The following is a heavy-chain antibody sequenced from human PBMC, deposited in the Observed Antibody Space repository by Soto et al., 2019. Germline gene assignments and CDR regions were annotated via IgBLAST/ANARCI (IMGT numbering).Heavy chain of an antibody. V-gene: IGHV3-11*03. Sequence: GGSLRLSCAASGFTFSDYYMSWIRQAPGKGLEWVSYISSSSSYTNYADSVKGRFSISRDNAKNSLYLQMNSLRAEDTAVYYCARSITDYYDSSGYYHDYWGQGTLVTVSS. D-gene: IGHD3-22*01. CDR3: ARSITDYYDSSGYYHDY. J-gene: IGHJ4*02. CDR1: GFTFSDYY. CDR2: ISSSSSYT.